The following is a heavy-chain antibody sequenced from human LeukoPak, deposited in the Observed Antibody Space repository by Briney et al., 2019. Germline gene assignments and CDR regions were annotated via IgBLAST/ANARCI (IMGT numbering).Heavy chain of an antibody. CDR1: GYTFTSYG. D-gene: IGHD6-13*01. CDR3: ARVIAAAGYYYMDV. J-gene: IGHJ6*03. CDR2: ISAYNGNT. V-gene: IGHV1-18*01. Sequence: GASVKVSCKASGYTFTSYGISWVRQAPGQGLEWMGWISAYNGNTNYAQKLQGRVTMTTDTSTSTAYMELRSLRSDDTAVYYCARVIAAAGYYYMDVWGKGTTVTVSS.